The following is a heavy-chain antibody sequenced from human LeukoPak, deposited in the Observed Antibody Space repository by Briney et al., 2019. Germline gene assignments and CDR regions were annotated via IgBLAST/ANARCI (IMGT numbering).Heavy chain of an antibody. CDR1: GFTFSSYA. CDR3: ARGDEAYGESVY. CDR2: ISGSGGST. D-gene: IGHD2-21*02. V-gene: IGHV3-23*01. Sequence: GGSLRLSCAASGFTFSSYAMSWVRQAPGKGLEWVSAISGSGGSTYYATSVKGRFTISRDNSKNTLYLQMNSLRAEDTAVYYCARGDEAYGESVYWGQGTLVTVSS. J-gene: IGHJ4*02.